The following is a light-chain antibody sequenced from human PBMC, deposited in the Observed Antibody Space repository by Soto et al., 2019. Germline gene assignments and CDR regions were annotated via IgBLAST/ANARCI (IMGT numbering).Light chain of an antibody. CDR3: CSYAGSYTWYV. CDR1: SSDVGGYNY. Sequence: QSALTQPRSVSGSPGQSVTISCTGTSSDVGGYNYVPWYQQHPGKAPKLMIYDVSKRPSGVPDRFSGSKSGNTASLTISGLQAEDEADYYCCSYAGSYTWYVFGTGTKV. V-gene: IGLV2-11*01. J-gene: IGLJ1*01. CDR2: DVS.